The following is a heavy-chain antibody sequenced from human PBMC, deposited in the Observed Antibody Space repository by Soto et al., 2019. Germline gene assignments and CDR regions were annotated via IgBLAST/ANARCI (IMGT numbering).Heavy chain of an antibody. V-gene: IGHV1-3*01. Sequence: WASVKVSCKASGYTFTSYAMHWVRQAPGQRLEWMGWINAGNGNTKYSQKFQGRVTITRDTSASTAYMELSSLRSEDTAVYYCARDGYCSGGSCYDWFDPWGQGTLVTVSS. CDR2: INAGNGNT. D-gene: IGHD2-15*01. CDR3: ARDGYCSGGSCYDWFDP. CDR1: GYTFTSYA. J-gene: IGHJ5*02.